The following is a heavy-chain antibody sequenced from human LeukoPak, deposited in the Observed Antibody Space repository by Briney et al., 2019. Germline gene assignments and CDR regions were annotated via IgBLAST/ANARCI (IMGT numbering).Heavy chain of an antibody. CDR3: ARHNYGSGSYDWFDP. CDR2: IYYSGST. CDR1: GGSFSSYY. D-gene: IGHD3-10*01. V-gene: IGHV4-39*01. J-gene: IGHJ5*02. Sequence: SETLSLTCAVYGGSFSSYYWGWIRQPPGKGLEWIGSIYYSGSTYYNPSLKSRVTISVDTSKNQFSLKLSSVTAADTAVYYCARHNYGSGSYDWFDPWGQGTLVTVSS.